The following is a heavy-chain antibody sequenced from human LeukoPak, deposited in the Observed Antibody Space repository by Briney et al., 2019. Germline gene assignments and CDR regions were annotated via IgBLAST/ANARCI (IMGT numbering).Heavy chain of an antibody. V-gene: IGHV3-53*01. CDR3: ARTYSSFDY. CDR1: GFTVRINH. CDR2: ISSGGST. Sequence: GGSLRLSCAASGFTVRINHMSWVRQALEKGLEWVSVISSGGSTYYADSVKGRFTISRDNTKNTLYLQMNSLRAEDTAVYYCARTYSSFDYWGQGTLVTVSS. D-gene: IGHD6-19*01. J-gene: IGHJ4*02.